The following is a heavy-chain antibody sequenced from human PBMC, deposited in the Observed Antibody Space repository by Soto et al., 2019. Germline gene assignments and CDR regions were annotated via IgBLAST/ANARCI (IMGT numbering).Heavy chain of an antibody. Sequence: SETVSLTCTVSGGSISSYYWSWIRQPPGKGLEWIGYIYYSGSTNYNPSLKSRVTISVDTSKNQFSLKLSSVTAADTAVYYCARHGSTGQIFDYWGQGTLVTVSS. CDR2: IYYSGST. D-gene: IGHD3-10*01. V-gene: IGHV4-59*08. J-gene: IGHJ4*02. CDR3: ARHGSTGQIFDY. CDR1: GGSISSYY.